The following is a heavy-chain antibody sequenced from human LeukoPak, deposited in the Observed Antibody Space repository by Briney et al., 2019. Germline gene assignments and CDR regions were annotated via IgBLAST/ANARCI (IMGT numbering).Heavy chain of an antibody. Sequence: PGESLQISCQGSGYTFTNYWIAWVRQMPGKGLEWMGIVYPGDSDTKYSPSFQGQVSISADKSINTAYLQWGSLKASDTAMYYCARRGFCSGGSRFSAPFDLWGQGTLLTVSS. CDR3: ARRGFCSGGSRFSAPFDL. J-gene: IGHJ4*02. CDR2: VYPGDSDT. CDR1: GYTFTNYW. V-gene: IGHV5-51*01. D-gene: IGHD2-15*01.